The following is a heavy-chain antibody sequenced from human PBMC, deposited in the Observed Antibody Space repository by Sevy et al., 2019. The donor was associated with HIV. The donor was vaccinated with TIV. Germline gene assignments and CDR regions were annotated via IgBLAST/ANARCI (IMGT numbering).Heavy chain of an antibody. Sequence: GGSLRLSCVASEFAFNIHNMSWVRQAPGKGLEWVSSISTSSNNIYDADSVEGRFTISRDNAKNSLYLQMNSLRAEDTAVYYCARTFCFSWYDYRGQGTLVTVSS. D-gene: IGHD6-13*01. CDR2: ISTSSNNI. CDR3: ARTFCFSWYDY. CDR1: EFAFNIHN. J-gene: IGHJ4*02. V-gene: IGHV3-21*01.